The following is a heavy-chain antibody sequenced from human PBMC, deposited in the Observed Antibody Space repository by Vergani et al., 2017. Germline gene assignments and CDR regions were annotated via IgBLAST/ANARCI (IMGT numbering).Heavy chain of an antibody. CDR1: GGSISSGGYY. CDR3: ARDYRDYDYVGGSNGFDY. J-gene: IGHJ4*02. D-gene: IGHD3-16*01. Sequence: QVQLQESGPGPVKPSQTLSLTCTVSGGSISSGGYYWNWIRQPPGKGLEWIGYIYYSGSTYYNPSLKSRGTISVDTSKNQFSLKLSSVTDADTAVYYCARDYRDYDYVGGSNGFDYWGQGTLVTVSS. CDR2: IYYSGST. V-gene: IGHV4-31*03.